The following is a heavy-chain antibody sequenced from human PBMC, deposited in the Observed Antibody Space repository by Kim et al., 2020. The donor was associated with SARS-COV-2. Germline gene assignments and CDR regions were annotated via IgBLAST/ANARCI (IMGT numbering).Heavy chain of an antibody. J-gene: IGHJ6*02. CDR3: AKFRGRGLGDGMDV. V-gene: IGHV3-23*01. D-gene: IGHD3-10*01. Sequence: ADSVNGRFTLSRDNSKNTLDLQMNSRSAEDTAVYYCAKFRGRGLGDGMDVWGQETTVTVAS.